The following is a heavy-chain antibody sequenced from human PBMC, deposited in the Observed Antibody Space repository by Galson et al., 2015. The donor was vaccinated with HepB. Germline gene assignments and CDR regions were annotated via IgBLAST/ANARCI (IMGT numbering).Heavy chain of an antibody. CDR2: INPSGGST. J-gene: IGHJ4*02. CDR1: GYTFTSYY. D-gene: IGHD6-6*01. V-gene: IGHV1-46*01. Sequence: SVKVSCKASGYTFTSYYMHWVRQAPGQGLEWMGIINPSGGSTNYAQKLQGRVTMTTDTSTSTAYMELRSLRSDDTAVYYCARARYSSSPPDYWGQGTLVTVSS. CDR3: ARARYSSSPPDY.